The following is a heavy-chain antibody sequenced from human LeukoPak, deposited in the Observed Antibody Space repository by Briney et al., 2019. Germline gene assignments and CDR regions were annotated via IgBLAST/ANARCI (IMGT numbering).Heavy chain of an antibody. V-gene: IGHV4-59*01. J-gene: IGHJ4*02. CDR1: GGSICTYY. CDR3: ARGARDYDY. CDR2: IYSSGST. D-gene: IGHD3-10*01. Sequence: SETLSLTCTVSGGSICTYYWSWIRQPPGKGLEWIGYIYSSGSTNYNPSLKSRVTISVDTSKSQVSLKVTSVTAADTAVYYCARGARDYDYWGQGTLVTVSS.